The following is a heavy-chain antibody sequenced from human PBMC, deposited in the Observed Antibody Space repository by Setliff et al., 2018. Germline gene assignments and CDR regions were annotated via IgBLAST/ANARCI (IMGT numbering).Heavy chain of an antibody. CDR2: IYYSGST. CDR1: GGSISSYY. J-gene: IGHJ3*02. Sequence: PSETLSLTCTVSGGSISSYYWSWIRQSPGKGLEWIGYIYYSGSTNYNPSLKSRVTISVDTSKNQFSLKLSSVTAADTAVYYCARGRGISMIVVVTHDAFDIWGQGTMVTVSS. V-gene: IGHV4-59*01. CDR3: ARGRGISMIVVVTHDAFDI. D-gene: IGHD3-22*01.